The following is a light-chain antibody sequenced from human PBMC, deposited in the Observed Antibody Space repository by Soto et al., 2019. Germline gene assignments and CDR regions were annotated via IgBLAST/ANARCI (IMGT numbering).Light chain of an antibody. J-gene: IGLJ2*01. CDR3: QSYDSSLSGVV. CDR2: NNN. CDR1: SSNIGAGYD. V-gene: IGLV1-40*01. Sequence: QSVLTQPPSVSGAPGQRVTISCTGSSSNIGAGYDVHWYQQLPGTAPKLLIYNNNNRPSGVPDRFSGSKSVTSASLAITGLQADDEADHYCQSYDSSLSGVVFGGGTKVTVL.